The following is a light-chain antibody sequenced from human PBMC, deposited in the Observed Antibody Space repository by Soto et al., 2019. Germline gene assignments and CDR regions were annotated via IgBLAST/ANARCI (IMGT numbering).Light chain of an antibody. CDR3: SSYTSSSTLGV. CDR2: DVS. V-gene: IGLV2-14*01. Sequence: QYALTQPASVSGSPGQSITISCTGTSSDVGGYNYVSWYQQHPGKAPKLMIYDVSNRPSGVSNRFSGSKSSNTASLTISGLQAEDEADYYCSSYTSSSTLGVFGGGTKLTVL. CDR1: SSDVGGYNY. J-gene: IGLJ2*01.